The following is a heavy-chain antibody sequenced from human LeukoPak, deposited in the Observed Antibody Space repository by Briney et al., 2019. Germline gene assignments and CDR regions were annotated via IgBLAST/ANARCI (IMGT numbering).Heavy chain of an antibody. CDR2: INPNSGGT. Sequence: ASVKVSCKASGYTFTGYYMHWVRQAPGQGLEWMGWINPNSGGTNYEQKFQGRVTMTRDTSISTAYMELSRLRSDDTAVYYCARVGYCSGGSCYDAFDIWGQGTMVTVSS. J-gene: IGHJ3*02. V-gene: IGHV1-2*02. CDR1: GYTFTGYY. D-gene: IGHD2-15*01. CDR3: ARVGYCSGGSCYDAFDI.